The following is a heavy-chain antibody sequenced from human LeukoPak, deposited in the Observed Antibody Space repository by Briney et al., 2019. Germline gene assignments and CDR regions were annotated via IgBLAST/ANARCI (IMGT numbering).Heavy chain of an antibody. J-gene: IGHJ6*02. Sequence: SGGSLRLSCAASGFTFSSYSMNWVRQAPGKGLEWVSSISSSSSYIYYADSVKGRFTISRDNAKNSLYLQMNSLRAEDTAVYYCAKDRTYGDYYYYGMDVWGQGTTVTVSS. CDR1: GFTFSSYS. V-gene: IGHV3-21*01. CDR3: AKDRTYGDYYYYGMDV. CDR2: ISSSSSYI. D-gene: IGHD4-17*01.